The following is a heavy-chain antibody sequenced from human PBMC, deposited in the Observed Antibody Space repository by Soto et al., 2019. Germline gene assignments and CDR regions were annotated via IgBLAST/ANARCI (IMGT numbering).Heavy chain of an antibody. CDR2: INPNSGGT. D-gene: IGHD2-15*01. V-gene: IGHV1-2*04. J-gene: IGHJ3*02. Sequence: ASVKVSCKASGYTFTGYYMHWVRQAPGQGLEWMGWINPNSGGTNYAQKFQGWVTMTRDTSISTANMELSRLRSDDTAVYYCARGEIVVVVAATQNDAFDIWGQGTMVTVSS. CDR3: ARGEIVVVVAATQNDAFDI. CDR1: GYTFTGYY.